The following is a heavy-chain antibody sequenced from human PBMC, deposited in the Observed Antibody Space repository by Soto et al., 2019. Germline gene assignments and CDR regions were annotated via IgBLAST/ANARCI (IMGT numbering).Heavy chain of an antibody. CDR3: AKDDSASYGDYYYYYGMDV. Sequence: AASLRLSSAASGFTFSSYCMHWVRQAPGKGLEWVAVISYDGSNKYYADSVKGRFTISRDNSKNTLYLQMNSLRAEDTAVYYCAKDDSASYGDYYYYYGMDVWGQGT. CDR1: GFTFSSYC. V-gene: IGHV3-30*18. D-gene: IGHD4-17*01. CDR2: ISYDGSNK. J-gene: IGHJ6*02.